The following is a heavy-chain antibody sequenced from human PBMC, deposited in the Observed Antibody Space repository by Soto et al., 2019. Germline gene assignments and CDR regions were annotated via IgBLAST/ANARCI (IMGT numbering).Heavy chain of an antibody. V-gene: IGHV1-18*01. D-gene: IGHD1-1*01. J-gene: IGHJ4*02. Sequence: QVHLVQSGAEVKKSGASVKVSCKGSGYDFTTYGITWVRQAPGQGLEWMAWISAHNGNTDYAQKLQGRATVTRDTYTSTAYMELRSRRSDDTAVYYCARGRYGDYWGQGALVTVSS. CDR1: GYDFTTYG. CDR3: ARGRYGDY. CDR2: ISAHNGNT.